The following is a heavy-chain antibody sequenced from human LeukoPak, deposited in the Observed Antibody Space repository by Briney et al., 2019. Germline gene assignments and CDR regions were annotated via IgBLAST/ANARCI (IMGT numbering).Heavy chain of an antibody. CDR1: GYTFTGYH. D-gene: IGHD1-26*01. CDR3: ATYSGSYSSDFDY. CDR2: INPNSGGT. V-gene: IGHV1-2*02. Sequence: ASVKVSCMASGYTFTGYHMHWVRQAPGQGLEWMGWINPNSGGTNYAQKFQGRVTMTRDTSISTAYMELSRLRSDDTAVYYCATYSGSYSSDFDYWGQGTLVTVSS. J-gene: IGHJ4*02.